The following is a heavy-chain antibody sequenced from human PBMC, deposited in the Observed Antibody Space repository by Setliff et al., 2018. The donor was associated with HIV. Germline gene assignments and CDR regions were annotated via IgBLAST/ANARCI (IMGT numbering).Heavy chain of an antibody. Sequence: PSETLSLTCTVSGGSISSYYWSWIRQPPGKGLEWIGYIYYSGSTNYNPSLKSRVTISVDTSKNQFSLKLSSVTAADTAVYYCARGAELLWFGEPHNIPYFDYCGQVTLVTVSS. D-gene: IGHD3-10*01. CDR1: GGSISSYY. CDR3: ARGAELLWFGEPHNIPYFDY. CDR2: IYYSGST. J-gene: IGHJ4*02. V-gene: IGHV4-59*01.